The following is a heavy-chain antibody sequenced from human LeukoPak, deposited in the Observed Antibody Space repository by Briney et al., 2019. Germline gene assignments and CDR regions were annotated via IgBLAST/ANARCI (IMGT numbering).Heavy chain of an antibody. D-gene: IGHD5-18*01. CDR2: INPSGGST. Sequence: ASVTVSCKASGYTFTSYYMHWVRQAPGQGLEWMGIINPSGGSTSYAQKFQGRVTMTRDTSTSTVYMELSSLRSEDTAVYYCARDGGCPYTAMGPVDYWGQGTLVTVSS. CDR1: GYTFTSYY. V-gene: IGHV1-46*01. CDR3: ARDGGCPYTAMGPVDY. J-gene: IGHJ4*02.